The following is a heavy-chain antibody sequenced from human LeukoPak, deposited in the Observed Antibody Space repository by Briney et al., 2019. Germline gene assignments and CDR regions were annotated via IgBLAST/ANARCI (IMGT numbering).Heavy chain of an antibody. J-gene: IGHJ4*02. CDR3: ARRQAYGDYNY. CDR1: GFSLSLMNRGVG. V-gene: IGHV2-5*02. CDR2: IYWDDDK. D-gene: IGHD4-17*01. Sequence: SGPTLVKPTQTLTLTCAFSGFSLSLMNRGVGVGWIRHPPGKALEWLALIYWDDDKRYSPALKSRLSITKDTSKNQVVLTMTNMDPVDTATYYCARRQAYGDYNYWGQGTLVTVSS.